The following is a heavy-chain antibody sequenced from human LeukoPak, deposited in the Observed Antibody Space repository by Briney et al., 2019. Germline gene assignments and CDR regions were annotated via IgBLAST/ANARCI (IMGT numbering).Heavy chain of an antibody. CDR2: TSSTSSTI. V-gene: IGHV3-48*01. Sequence: GGSLRLSCAASGFTFSTYTMNWVRQAPGKGLAWVSYTSSTSSTIYYADSVKGRFTISRDNAKSSLYLQMNSLRAEDTAVYYCARGAAVGTSRFDYWGQGTLVTVSS. D-gene: IGHD6-13*01. CDR1: GFTFSTYT. CDR3: ARGAAVGTSRFDY. J-gene: IGHJ4*02.